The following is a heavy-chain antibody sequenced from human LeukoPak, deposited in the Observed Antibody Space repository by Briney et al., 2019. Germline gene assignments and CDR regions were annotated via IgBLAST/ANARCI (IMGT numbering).Heavy chain of an antibody. J-gene: IGHJ5*02. V-gene: IGHV3-48*03. CDR3: ARDRRVATISLFDP. CDR1: GFTFSSYE. CDR2: ISSSGSTI. Sequence: GGSLRLSCAASGFTFSSYEMNCVRQAPGKGLEWVSYISSSGSTIYYADSVKGRFTISRDNAKNSLYLQMNSLRAEDTAVYYCARDRRVATISLFDPWGQGTLVTVSS. D-gene: IGHD5-12*01.